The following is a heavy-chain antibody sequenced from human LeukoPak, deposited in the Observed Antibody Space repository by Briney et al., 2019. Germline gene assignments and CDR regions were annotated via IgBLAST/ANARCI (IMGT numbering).Heavy chain of an antibody. CDR3: ARGSKNSQYNWFDP. CDR1: GGSISSGGYS. J-gene: IGHJ5*02. CDR2: IYHSGST. V-gene: IGHV4-30-2*01. D-gene: IGHD2/OR15-2a*01. Sequence: PSQTLSLTCAVSGGSISSGGYSWSWIRQPPGKGLEWIGYIYHSGSTYYNTSLKSRVTISVDRSKNQFSLKLSSVTAADTAVYYCARGSKNSQYNWFDPWGQGTLVTVSS.